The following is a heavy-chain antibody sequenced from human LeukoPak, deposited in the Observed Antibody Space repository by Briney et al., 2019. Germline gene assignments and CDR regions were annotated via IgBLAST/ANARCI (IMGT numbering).Heavy chain of an antibody. CDR2: ISGSGGST. CDR1: GFTFCIYA. J-gene: IGHJ4*02. Sequence: GGSLRLFCAACGFTFCIYAMSWVRQAPGKGLEWVSAISGSGGSTYYADSVKGRFTISRDNSKNTLYLQMNSLRAEDTAVYYCAKGPPHYYDRSGWWDFWGQGTLVTVSS. CDR3: AKGPPHYYDRSGWWDF. D-gene: IGHD3-22*01. V-gene: IGHV3-23*01.